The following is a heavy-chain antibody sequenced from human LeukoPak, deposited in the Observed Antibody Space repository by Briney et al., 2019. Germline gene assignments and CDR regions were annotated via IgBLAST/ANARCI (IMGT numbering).Heavy chain of an antibody. D-gene: IGHD6-13*01. Sequence: PGGSLRLSCAASGFTFSSYAMSWVRQAPGKGLERVSSISVSGYSIYYADSVKGRFTISRDNSRNTLLLQMNSLRVEDTAVYYCAKDITEDYSSNYWGQGTLVTVSS. V-gene: IGHV3-23*01. CDR2: ISVSGYSI. J-gene: IGHJ4*02. CDR1: GFTFSSYA. CDR3: AKDITEDYSSNY.